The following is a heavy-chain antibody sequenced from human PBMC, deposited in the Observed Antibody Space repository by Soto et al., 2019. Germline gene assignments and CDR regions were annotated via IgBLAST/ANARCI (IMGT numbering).Heavy chain of an antibody. CDR3: ARGLGGVDGDYNYCDY. V-gene: IGHV3-30-3*01. J-gene: IGHJ4*02. Sequence: QVQLVESGGGVVQPGRSLRLSCAASGFTFSNYAMHWVRQPPGKGLEWVTVISYDGSNKYYADSVKGRFTISRDNSKNSVYLKMSSVRDADKAVYYCARGLGGVDGDYNYCDYWGQGSLVTVCS. CDR1: GFTFSNYA. D-gene: IGHD4-17*01. CDR2: ISYDGSNK.